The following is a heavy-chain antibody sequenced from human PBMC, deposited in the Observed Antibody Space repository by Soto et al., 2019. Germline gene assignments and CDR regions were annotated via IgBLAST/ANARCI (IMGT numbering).Heavy chain of an antibody. CDR1: GGSISSYD. CDR3: ARHPDYGDSYLDY. Sequence: PSETLSLTCTVSGGSISSYDWSWIRQPPGKGLEWIGYIYYSGSTNYNPSLKSRVTISVDTSKNQFSLKLSSVTAADTAVYYCARHPDYGDSYLDYWGQGTLVTVSS. CDR2: IYYSGST. J-gene: IGHJ4*02. D-gene: IGHD4-17*01. V-gene: IGHV4-59*08.